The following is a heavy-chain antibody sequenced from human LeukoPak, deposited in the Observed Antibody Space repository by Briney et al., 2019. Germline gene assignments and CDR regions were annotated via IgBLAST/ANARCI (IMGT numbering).Heavy chain of an antibody. Sequence: SVKVSCKASGYTFTSYGISWVRQAPGQGLEWMGGIIPIFGTANYAQKFQGRVTITADESTSTAYMELSSLRSEDTAVYYCARTIVVVPAATSYYYYYMDVWGKGTTVTVSS. J-gene: IGHJ6*03. CDR2: IIPIFGTA. CDR3: ARTIVVVPAATSYYYYYMDV. D-gene: IGHD2-2*01. CDR1: GYTFTSYG. V-gene: IGHV1-69*13.